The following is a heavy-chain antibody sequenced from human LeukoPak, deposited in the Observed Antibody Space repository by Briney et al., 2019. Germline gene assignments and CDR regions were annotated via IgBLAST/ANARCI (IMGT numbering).Heavy chain of an antibody. CDR3: ARDNGNKYYFDY. V-gene: IGHV3-11*05. CDR1: GFMFSDYF. CDR2: ISSNSKYT. Sequence: GGSLRLSCAASGFMFSDYFMSWIRQAPGKELEWISYISSNSKYTKYADSVRGRFTISRYNAKKSLYLQMNSLRAEDTAVYYCARDNGNKYYFDYWGQGTLVTVSS. D-gene: IGHD2-8*01. J-gene: IGHJ4*02.